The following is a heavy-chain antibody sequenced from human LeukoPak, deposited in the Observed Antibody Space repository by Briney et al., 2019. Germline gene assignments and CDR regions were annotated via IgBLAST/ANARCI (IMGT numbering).Heavy chain of an antibody. CDR1: GGSINNDDYY. CDR3: AMVTFYDILTARYYFDY. J-gene: IGHJ4*02. CDR2: IYYSGST. D-gene: IGHD3-9*01. V-gene: IGHV4-30-4*01. Sequence: SETLSLTCTVSGGSINNDDYYWSWIRQPPGKGLEWIGYIYYSGSTYYNPSLKSRVTISVDTSKNQFSLKLNSVTAADTAVYFCAMVTFYDILTARYYFDYWGQGTLVTVSS.